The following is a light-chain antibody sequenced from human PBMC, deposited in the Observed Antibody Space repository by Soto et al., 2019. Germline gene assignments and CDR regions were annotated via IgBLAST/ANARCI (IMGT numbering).Light chain of an antibody. CDR1: SSDIGSYNH. J-gene: IGLJ1*01. V-gene: IGLV2-14*03. CDR3: ISYTDRQSYL. CDR2: AVS. Sequence: QSVLTQPASVSGSPGQSITISCSGTSSDIGSYNHVAWYQQFPGKSPKLMIYAVSDRPPGVSDRFSGSKSGIMASLTTSGLQTEDEADYYCISYTDRQSYLFGTGTKVTVL.